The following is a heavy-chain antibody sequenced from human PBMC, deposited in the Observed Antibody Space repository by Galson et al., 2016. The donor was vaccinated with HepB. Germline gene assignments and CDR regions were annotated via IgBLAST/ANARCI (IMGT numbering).Heavy chain of an antibody. V-gene: IGHV1-69*01. D-gene: IGHD2-2*01. CDR2: IIPIFGPT. CDR1: GGTFSTYA. Sequence: SCKASGGTFSTYAINWVRHAPGQGLEWMGGIIPIFGPTNYAQKFQGRVTITADESTTTAYMELSSLTLEDTAVYYCARAIRRGRPLCSFDSWGQGALVTVSS. CDR3: ARAIRRGRPLCSFDS. J-gene: IGHJ4*02.